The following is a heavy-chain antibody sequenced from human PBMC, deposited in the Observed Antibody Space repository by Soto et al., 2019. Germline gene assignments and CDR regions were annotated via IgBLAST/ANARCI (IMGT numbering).Heavy chain of an antibody. CDR3: LSSQH. CDR1: GFTFGTYW. V-gene: IGHV3-7*05. J-gene: IGHJ1*01. CDR2: INQDGSAT. Sequence: PGGSLRLSCAASGFTFGTYWMSWVRQAPGKGLEWVANINQDGSATYYVDSVKGRFTVSRDNARNSVYLQMNSLRDEDTAVYYSLSSQHWGQGTQVTVSS.